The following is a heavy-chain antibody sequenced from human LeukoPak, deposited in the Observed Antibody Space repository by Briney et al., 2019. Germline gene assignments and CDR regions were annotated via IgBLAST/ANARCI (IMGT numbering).Heavy chain of an antibody. V-gene: IGHV4-4*07. CDR2: IYPSGNT. Sequence: AETLSLTCSVSGGSFSNHFWSWVRQPAGKGLEWIGRIYPSGNTNYNPSLKSRVTLSVDTSKTQFSLNLSSVTAADTAVYYCARSTRSWFDPWGQGTLVTVSS. J-gene: IGHJ5*02. CDR3: ARSTRSWFDP. CDR1: GGSFSNHF. D-gene: IGHD3-10*01.